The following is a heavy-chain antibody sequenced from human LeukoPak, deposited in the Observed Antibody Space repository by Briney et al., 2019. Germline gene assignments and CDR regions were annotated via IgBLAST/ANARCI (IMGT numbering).Heavy chain of an antibody. D-gene: IGHD1-26*01. CDR1: GDSMSRSHYY. CDR2: VYYTGST. Sequence: SETLSLTCSVSGDSMSRSHYYWGWIRQPPGKGLEWIGSVYYTGSTDYNPSLKSRVTMSVDTSKNQFSLKLMSVTAADTAVYYCARAGATVLSAFDYWGPGTLVIVSS. CDR3: ARAGATVLSAFDY. J-gene: IGHJ4*02. V-gene: IGHV4-39*07.